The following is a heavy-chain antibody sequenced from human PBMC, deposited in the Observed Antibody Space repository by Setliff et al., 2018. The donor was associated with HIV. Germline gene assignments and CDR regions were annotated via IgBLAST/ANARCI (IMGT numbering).Heavy chain of an antibody. J-gene: IGHJ3*02. CDR2: FHHSGSA. Sequence: PSETLSLTCAVSGYSISTAYYWAWIRQSPGKGLEWIGGFHHSGSAHYNPSLKSRVTISGQTSKNQFSLTLTSVTAADTAIYYCARQGAGYYYDSSDYYTGNGFDMWDQGTMVTVSS. D-gene: IGHD3-22*01. CDR1: GYSISTAYY. V-gene: IGHV4-38-2*01. CDR3: ARQGAGYYYDSSDYYTGNGFDM.